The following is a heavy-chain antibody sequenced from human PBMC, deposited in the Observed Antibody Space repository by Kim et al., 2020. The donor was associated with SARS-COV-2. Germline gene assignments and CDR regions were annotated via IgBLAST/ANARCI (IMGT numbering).Heavy chain of an antibody. J-gene: IGHJ4*02. V-gene: IGHV3-30*18. CDR1: GFTFSSYG. CDR3: AKVPHGSGSYKDY. D-gene: IGHD3-10*01. Sequence: GGSLRLSCAASGFTFSSYGMHWVRQAPGKGLEWVAVISYDGSNKYYADSVKGRFTISRDNSKNTLYLQMNSLRAEDTAVYYCAKVPHGSGSYKDYWGQGTLVTVSS. CDR2: ISYDGSNK.